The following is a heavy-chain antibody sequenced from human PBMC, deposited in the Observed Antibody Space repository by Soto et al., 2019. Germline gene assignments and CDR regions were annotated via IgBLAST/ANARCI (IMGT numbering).Heavy chain of an antibody. D-gene: IGHD6-13*01. J-gene: IGHJ5*02. CDR2: IHYTGRT. CDR1: VGSINSGAYY. CDR3: ARVSATGTRWFDP. Sequence: SETLSLTCSVSVGSINSGAYYWSWIRHYPGKGREWIGYIHYTGRTYYNPSLESRATISVDTSKKHFSLKLSSVTAADTAVYYCARVSATGTRWFDPWGQGTLVTVSS. V-gene: IGHV4-31*03.